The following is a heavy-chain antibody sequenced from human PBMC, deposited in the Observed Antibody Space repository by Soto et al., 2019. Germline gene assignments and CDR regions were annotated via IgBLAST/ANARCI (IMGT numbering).Heavy chain of an antibody. Sequence: QVQLVESGGGVVQPGRSLRLSCAASGFTFSSYAMHWVRQAPGKGLEWVSVISYDGSNTYYADSVKGRFTISRDNSKNTLYLQMNSLRAEDTAVYYCARDGTGTRGDSFDIWGQGTMVTVSS. D-gene: IGHD1-1*01. CDR2: ISYDGSNT. V-gene: IGHV3-30-3*01. CDR1: GFTFSSYA. J-gene: IGHJ3*02. CDR3: ARDGTGTRGDSFDI.